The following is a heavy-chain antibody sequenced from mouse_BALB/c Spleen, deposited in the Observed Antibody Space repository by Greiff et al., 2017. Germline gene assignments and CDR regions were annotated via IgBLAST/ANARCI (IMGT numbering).Heavy chain of an antibody. D-gene: IGHD2-1*01. V-gene: IGHV14-1*02. CDR3: ARSGNYGAMDD. Sequence: VQLQQSGAELVRPGALVKLSCKASGFNIKDYYMHWVKQRPEQGLEWIGWIDPENGNTIYDPKFQGKASITADTSSNTAYLQLSSLTSEDTAVYYCARSGNYGAMDDWGQGTSVTVSS. CDR2: IDPENGNT. J-gene: IGHJ4*01. CDR1: GFNIKDYY.